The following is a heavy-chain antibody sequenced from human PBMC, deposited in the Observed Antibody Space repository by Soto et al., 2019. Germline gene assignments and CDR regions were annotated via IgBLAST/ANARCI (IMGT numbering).Heavy chain of an antibody. CDR3: ARDIITMIVVVTKHGRGGAWFDP. Sequence: GXSVKVSCKASGYTFTSYGISWVRQAPGQGLEWMGWISAYNGNTNYAQKLQGRVTMTTDTSTSTAYMELRSLRSDDTAVYYCARDIITMIVVVTKHGRGGAWFDPWGQGGLVTVSS. CDR2: ISAYNGNT. J-gene: IGHJ5*02. V-gene: IGHV1-18*01. CDR1: GYTFTSYG. D-gene: IGHD3-22*01.